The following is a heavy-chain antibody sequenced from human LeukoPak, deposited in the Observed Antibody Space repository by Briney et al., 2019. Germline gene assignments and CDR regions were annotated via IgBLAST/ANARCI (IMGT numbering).Heavy chain of an antibody. V-gene: IGHV3-30-3*01. D-gene: IGHD6-19*01. CDR2: ISYDGSNK. CDR3: ARSSGWYSNFDY. CDR1: GFTFSSYA. J-gene: IGHJ4*02. Sequence: PGGSLRLSCAASGFTFSSYAMHWVRQAPGKGLEWVAVISYDGSNKYYADSVKGRFTISRDNSKNTLYLQMNSLRAEDTAVYYCARSSGWYSNFDYWGQGTLVTVSS.